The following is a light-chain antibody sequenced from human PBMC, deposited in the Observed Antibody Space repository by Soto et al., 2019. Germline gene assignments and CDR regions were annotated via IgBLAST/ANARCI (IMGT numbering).Light chain of an antibody. CDR1: SSNIGAAYD. CDR3: QAHDSSLNSWV. CDR2: GNT. Sequence: QSVLTQPPSMSGAPGQRVTISCTGSSSNIGAAYDVHWYQHLPGTAPKLLIYGNTNPPSGVPDRFSGSKSGTSASLAITGLQAEDEADYYCQAHDSSLNSWVFGGGTQLTVL. V-gene: IGLV1-40*01. J-gene: IGLJ3*02.